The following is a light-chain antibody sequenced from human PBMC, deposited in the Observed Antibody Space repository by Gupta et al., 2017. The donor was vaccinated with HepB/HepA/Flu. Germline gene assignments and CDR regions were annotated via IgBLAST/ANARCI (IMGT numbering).Light chain of an antibody. V-gene: IGKV1-5*03. J-gene: IGKJ3*01. Sequence: DIQMTQSPSPLSAPVGDRVTITCRASQSISSWLAWYQQKPGKAPKLLIYKASSLESGVPSRFSGSGSGTEFTLTISSLQPDDFATYYCQQYNSYLFTFGPGTKVDIK. CDR2: KAS. CDR3: QQYNSYLFT. CDR1: QSISSW.